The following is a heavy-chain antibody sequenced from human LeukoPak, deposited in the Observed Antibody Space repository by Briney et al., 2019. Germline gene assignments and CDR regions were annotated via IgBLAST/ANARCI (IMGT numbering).Heavy chain of an antibody. CDR2: IYTSGST. D-gene: IGHD3-10*01. J-gene: IGHJ5*02. CDR3: ARDRGVYTIDSFDP. V-gene: IGHV4-61*02. CDR1: GGSISSGSNY. Sequence: TLSLTCTVSGGSISSGSNYWNWIWQPAGKGLEWIGRIYTSGSTNYNPSLKNRVTISLDTSKNQFSLKLSSVTAADTAVYYCARDRGVYTIDSFDPWGQGILVTVSS.